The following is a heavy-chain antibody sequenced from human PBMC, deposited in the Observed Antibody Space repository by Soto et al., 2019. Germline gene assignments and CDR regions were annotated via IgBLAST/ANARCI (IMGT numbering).Heavy chain of an antibody. D-gene: IGHD5-12*01. CDR2: TRNKANSYTT. V-gene: IGHV3-72*01. CDR1: GFTFSDHY. CDR3: ARVRDGYNHDAFDI. Sequence: GGSLRLSCAASGFTFSDHYMDWVRQAPGKGLEWVGRTRNKANSYTTEYAASVKGRFTISRDDSKNSLYLQMNSLKTEDTAVYYCARVRDGYNHDAFDIWGQGTMVTVSS. J-gene: IGHJ3*02.